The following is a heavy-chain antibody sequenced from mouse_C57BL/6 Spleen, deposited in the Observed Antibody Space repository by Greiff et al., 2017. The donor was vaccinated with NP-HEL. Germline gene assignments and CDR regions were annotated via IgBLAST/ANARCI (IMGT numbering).Heavy chain of an antibody. CDR3: ARDPAQGYFDY. CDR1: GFTFSDFY. V-gene: IGHV7-1*01. CDR2: SRNKANDYTT. Sequence: EVMLVESGGGLVQSGRSLRLSCATSGFTFSDFYMEWVRQAPGKGLEWIAASRNKANDYTTEYSASVKGRFIVSRDTSQSILYLQMNALRAEDTAIYYCARDPAQGYFDYWGQGTTLTVSS. J-gene: IGHJ2*01. D-gene: IGHD3-2*02.